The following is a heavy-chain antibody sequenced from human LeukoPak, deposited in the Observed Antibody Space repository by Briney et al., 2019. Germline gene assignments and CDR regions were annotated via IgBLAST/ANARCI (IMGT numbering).Heavy chain of an antibody. Sequence: GGSLRLSCAASGFTFSSDSMNWVRQAPGKGLEWVSSISSSSSYIYYADSVKGRFTISRDNAKNSLYLQMNSLRAEDTAVYYCARLMANYGDYVDYWGQGTLVTVSS. CDR3: ARLMANYGDYVDY. J-gene: IGHJ4*02. D-gene: IGHD4-17*01. CDR2: ISSSSSYI. CDR1: GFTFSSDS. V-gene: IGHV3-21*01.